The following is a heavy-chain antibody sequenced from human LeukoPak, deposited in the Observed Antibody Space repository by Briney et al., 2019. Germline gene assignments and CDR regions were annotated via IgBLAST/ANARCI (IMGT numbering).Heavy chain of an antibody. D-gene: IGHD3-10*01. CDR2: IRYDGSNK. Sequence: GGSLRLSCAASGFTFSSYGMHWVRQAPGKGLEWVAFIRYDGSNKYYADSVKGRFTISRDNSKNTLYLQMNSLRAEDTAVYYCAKSYYGSGSQSPFDYWGQGTLVTVSS. J-gene: IGHJ4*02. CDR1: GFTFSSYG. V-gene: IGHV3-30*02. CDR3: AKSYYGSGSQSPFDY.